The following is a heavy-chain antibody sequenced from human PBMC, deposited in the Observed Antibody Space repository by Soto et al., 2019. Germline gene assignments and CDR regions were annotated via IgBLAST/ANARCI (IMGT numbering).Heavy chain of an antibody. Sequence: SETLSLTCTVSGGSISSYYWSWIRQTPGKGLEWIGYIYYSGSTNYNPSLKSRVTISVDTSKNQFSLKLSSVTAADTAVYYCARMYYDFWSGPEASYGMDVWGQGTTVTVSS. CDR2: IYYSGST. J-gene: IGHJ6*02. CDR3: ARMYYDFWSGPEASYGMDV. CDR1: GGSISSYY. V-gene: IGHV4-59*01. D-gene: IGHD3-3*01.